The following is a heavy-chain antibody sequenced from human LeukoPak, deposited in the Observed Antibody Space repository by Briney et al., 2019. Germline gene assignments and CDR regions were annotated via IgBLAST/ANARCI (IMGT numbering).Heavy chain of an antibody. J-gene: IGHJ6*02. V-gene: IGHV1-2*02. D-gene: IGHD3-22*01. Sequence: ASVKVSCKASGGTFSSYAISWVRQAPGQGLEWMGWINPNSGGTNYAQKFQGRVTMTRDTSISTAYMELSRLRSDDTAVYYCARVDRGYYGMDVWGQGTTVTVSS. CDR1: GGTFSSYA. CDR2: INPNSGGT. CDR3: ARVDRGYYGMDV.